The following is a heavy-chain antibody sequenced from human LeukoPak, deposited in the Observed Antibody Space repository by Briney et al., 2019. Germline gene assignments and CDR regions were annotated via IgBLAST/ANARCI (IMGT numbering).Heavy chain of an antibody. CDR2: ISSNSSYI. V-gene: IGHV3-21*01. J-gene: IGHJ4*02. CDR3: ARGANWGSSYFDY. Sequence: GGSLRLSCAASGFTFSSYSMNWVRQAPGKGLEWVSSISSNSSYIYYADSVKGRFTISRDNAKNSLYLQMNSLRADDTAVYYCARGANWGSSYFDYWGQGTLVTVSS. D-gene: IGHD7-27*01. CDR1: GFTFSSYS.